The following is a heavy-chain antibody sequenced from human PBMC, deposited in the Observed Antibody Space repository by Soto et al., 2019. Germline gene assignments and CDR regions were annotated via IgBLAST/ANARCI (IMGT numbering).Heavy chain of an antibody. J-gene: IGHJ4*02. V-gene: IGHV3-30-3*01. CDR2: ISYDGSNK. D-gene: IGHD5-18*01. Sequence: ESGGGVVQPGRSLRLSCAASGFTFSSYAMHWVRQAPGKGLEWVAVISYDGSNKYYADSVKGRFTISRDNSKNTLYLQMNSLRAEDTAVYYCARDGVPSYSYGYSDYWGQGTLVTVSS. CDR3: ARDGVPSYSYGYSDY. CDR1: GFTFSSYA.